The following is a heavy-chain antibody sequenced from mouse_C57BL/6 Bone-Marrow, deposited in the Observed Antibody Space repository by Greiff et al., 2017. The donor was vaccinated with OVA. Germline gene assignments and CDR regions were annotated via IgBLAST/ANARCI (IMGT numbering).Heavy chain of an antibody. CDR3: AFYGWDY. J-gene: IGHJ2*01. V-gene: IGHV5-4*03. D-gene: IGHD1-1*01. CDR2: ISDGGSYT. Sequence: EVKLMESGGGLVKPGGSLKLSCAASGFTFSSYAMSWVRQTPEKRLEWVATISDGGSYTYYPDNVKGRFTISRDNAKNNLYLQMSHLKSEDTAMYYCAFYGWDYWGQGTTLTVSS. CDR1: GFTFSSYA.